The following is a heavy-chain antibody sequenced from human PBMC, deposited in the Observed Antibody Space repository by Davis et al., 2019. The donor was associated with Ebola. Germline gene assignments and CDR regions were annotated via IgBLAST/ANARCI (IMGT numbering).Heavy chain of an antibody. J-gene: IGHJ3*02. D-gene: IGHD3-3*01. V-gene: IGHV3-53*01. CDR2: IYSGGST. Sequence: GGSLRLSCAASGFTFSSYSMNWVRQAPGKGLEWVSVIYSGGSTYYADSVKGRFTISRDNSKNTLYLQMNSLRAEDTAVYYCARITIFGVVIVENDAFDIWGQGTMVTVSS. CDR3: ARITIFGVVIVENDAFDI. CDR1: GFTFSSYS.